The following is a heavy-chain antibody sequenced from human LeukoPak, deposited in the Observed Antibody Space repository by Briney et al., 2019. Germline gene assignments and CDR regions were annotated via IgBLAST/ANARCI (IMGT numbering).Heavy chain of an antibody. J-gene: IGHJ5*02. Sequence: ASVKVSCKASGYSFTGYYIHWVRQAPGQGLEWMGWINPNSGGTNYAQKFQGMVTMTRDTSISTAYMELSRLRSDDTAVYYCARGDIVVLPAGIPHNWFDPWGQGTLVTVSS. V-gene: IGHV1-2*02. CDR2: INPNSGGT. CDR1: GYSFTGYY. CDR3: ARGDIVVLPAGIPHNWFDP. D-gene: IGHD2-2*02.